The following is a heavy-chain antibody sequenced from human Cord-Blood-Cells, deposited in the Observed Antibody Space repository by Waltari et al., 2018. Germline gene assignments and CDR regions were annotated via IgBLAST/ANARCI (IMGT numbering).Heavy chain of an antibody. CDR3: ARSPGGGMDYYYYYMDV. CDR2: IWYDGSNK. Sequence: QVQLVESGGGVVQPGRSLRLSCAASGFTFSSYGMHWVRQAPGKGLEWVAVIWYDGSNKYYADSVKGRFTISRDNSKNTLYLQMNSLRAEDTAVYYCARSPGGGMDYYYYYMDVWGKGTTVTVSS. D-gene: IGHD6-13*01. CDR1: GFTFSSYG. V-gene: IGHV3-33*01. J-gene: IGHJ6*03.